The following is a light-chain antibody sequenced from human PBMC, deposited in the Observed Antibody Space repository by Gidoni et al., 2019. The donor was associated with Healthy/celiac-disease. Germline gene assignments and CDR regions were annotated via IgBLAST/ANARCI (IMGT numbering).Light chain of an antibody. V-gene: IGLV2-11*01. CDR2: DVS. J-gene: IGLJ3*02. Sequence: QSALTQPRSVSGSPGHAVTISCTGTSSAVGGYNYVSLYQQHPGKAPKLMIYDVSKRPSGVPDRFSGSKSGNTASLTISGLQAEDEADYYCCSYAGSDWVFGGGTKLTVL. CDR3: CSYAGSDWV. CDR1: SSAVGGYNY.